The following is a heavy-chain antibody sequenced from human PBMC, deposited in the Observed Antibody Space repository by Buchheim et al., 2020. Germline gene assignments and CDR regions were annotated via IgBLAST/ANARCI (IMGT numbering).Heavy chain of an antibody. Sequence: QVQLVQSGAEVKKPGASVKVSCKASGYTFTGYYMHWVRQAPGQGLEWMGRINPNSGGPKYAQKFQGRVTMTRDTSISTAYMELSRLRSDDTAVYYCARSIAVAGTVGWFDPWGQGTL. V-gene: IGHV1-2*06. J-gene: IGHJ5*02. CDR1: GYTFTGYY. CDR2: INPNSGGP. CDR3: ARSIAVAGTVGWFDP. D-gene: IGHD6-19*01.